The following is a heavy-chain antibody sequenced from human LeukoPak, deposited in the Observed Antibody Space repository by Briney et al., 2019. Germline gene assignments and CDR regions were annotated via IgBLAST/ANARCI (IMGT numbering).Heavy chain of an antibody. CDR2: ISSSSSYI. J-gene: IGHJ3*02. D-gene: IGHD6-19*01. Sequence: PGGSLRLSCAASEFSVGSNYMTWVRQAPGKGLEWVSSISSSSSYIYYADSVKGRFTISRDNAKNSLYLQMNSLRAEDTAVHYCARDSSGWDDAFDIWGQGTMVTVSS. CDR1: EFSVGSNY. CDR3: ARDSSGWDDAFDI. V-gene: IGHV3-21*01.